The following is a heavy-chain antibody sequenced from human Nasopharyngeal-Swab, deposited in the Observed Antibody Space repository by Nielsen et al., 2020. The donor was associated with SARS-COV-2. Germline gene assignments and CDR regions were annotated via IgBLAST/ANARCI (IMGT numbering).Heavy chain of an antibody. V-gene: IGHV3-30-3*01. CDR3: ARSFLEWLLMGMDAFDI. Sequence: IRQPPVKWLVWVAVISYDGSNKDYADSVKGRFTISRDNSKNTLYLQMNSLRAEDTAVYYCARSFLEWLLMGMDAFDIWGQGTMVTVSS. J-gene: IGHJ3*02. CDR2: ISYDGSNK. D-gene: IGHD3-3*01.